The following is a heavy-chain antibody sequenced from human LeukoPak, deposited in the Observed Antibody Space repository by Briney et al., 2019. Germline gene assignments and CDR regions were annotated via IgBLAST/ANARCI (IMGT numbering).Heavy chain of an antibody. J-gene: IGHJ4*01. Sequence: GGPLRLSCAASGFTFSNYWMHWVRHTLGKGLVWVSRINTDGTTTYADSVKGRFTISRDNAKNTLYLQMDSLRADDTAVYYCARGAGIVGSTTPFDCWGHGALVTVSS. CDR3: ARGAGIVGSTTPFDC. V-gene: IGHV3-74*03. CDR1: GFTFSNYW. CDR2: INTDGTTT. D-gene: IGHD1-26*01.